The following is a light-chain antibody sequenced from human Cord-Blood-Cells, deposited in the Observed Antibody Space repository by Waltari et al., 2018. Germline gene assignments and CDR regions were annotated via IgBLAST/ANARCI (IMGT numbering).Light chain of an antibody. J-gene: IGKJ4*01. CDR1: QSVSSY. Sequence: EIVLTQSPATLPLSPGDSATLSCRASQSVSSYLAWYQQKPGQAPRLLIYDASNRATGIPARFSGSGSGTDFTLTISSLEPEDFAVYYCQQRSNWPPILTFGGGTKVEIK. CDR2: DAS. CDR3: QQRSNWPPILT. V-gene: IGKV3-11*01.